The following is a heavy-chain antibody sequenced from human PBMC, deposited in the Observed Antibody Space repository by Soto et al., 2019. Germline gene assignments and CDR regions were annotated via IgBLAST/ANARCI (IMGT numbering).Heavy chain of an antibody. CDR1: GSTFSSYA. V-gene: IGHV3-30-3*01. CDR3: ASLGYCSGGSCYSNGMDV. CDR2: ISYDGSNK. Sequence: GGSLRLSCAASGSTFSSYAMHWVRQAPGKGLEWVAVISYDGSNKYYADSVKGRFTISRDNSKNTLYLQMNSLRAEDTAVYYCASLGYCSGGSCYSNGMDVWGQGTTVTVSS. D-gene: IGHD2-15*01. J-gene: IGHJ6*02.